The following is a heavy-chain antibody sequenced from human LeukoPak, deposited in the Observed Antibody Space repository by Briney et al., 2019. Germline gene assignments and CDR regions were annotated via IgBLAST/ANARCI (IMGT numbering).Heavy chain of an antibody. CDR1: GFTFSSYS. CDR2: ISSSSSYI. J-gene: IGHJ4*02. Sequence: GGSLRLSCAASGFTFSSYSMNWVRQAPGKGLEWVSSISSSSSYIYYADSVKGRFTISRDNAKNSLYLQMNSLRAEDTAVYYCARDSGDYDILTGIWGQGTLVTVSS. D-gene: IGHD3-9*01. CDR3: ARDSGDYDILTGI. V-gene: IGHV3-21*01.